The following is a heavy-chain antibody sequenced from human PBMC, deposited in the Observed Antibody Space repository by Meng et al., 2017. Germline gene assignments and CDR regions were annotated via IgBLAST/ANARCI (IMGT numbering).Heavy chain of an antibody. J-gene: IGHJ5*02. CDR3: ARDKLKTFDP. Sequence: VRPVQCWAEVKTPGASVQVSCHASGYIFTSYAMHWVRQAPGQRLGWMGWINAGNGNTKYSQKFQGRVTITRDTSASTAYMELSSLRSEDTAVHYCARDKLKTFDPWGQGTLVTVSS. CDR2: INAGNGNT. CDR1: GYIFTSYA. V-gene: IGHV1-3*01.